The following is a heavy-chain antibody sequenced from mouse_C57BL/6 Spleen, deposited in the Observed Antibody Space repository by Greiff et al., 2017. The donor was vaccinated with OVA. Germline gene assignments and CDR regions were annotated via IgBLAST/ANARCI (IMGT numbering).Heavy chain of an antibody. CDR3: ASGSTHYYAMDY. V-gene: IGHV2-2*01. Sequence: QVQLQQSGPGLVQPSQSLSITCTVSGFSLTSYGVHWVRQSPGKGLEWLGVIWSGGSTDYNAAFISRLSISKDNSKSQVFFKMNSRQADDTAIYYCASGSTHYYAMDYWGQGTSVTVSS. CDR1: GFSLTSYG. D-gene: IGHD1-1*01. J-gene: IGHJ4*01. CDR2: IWSGGST.